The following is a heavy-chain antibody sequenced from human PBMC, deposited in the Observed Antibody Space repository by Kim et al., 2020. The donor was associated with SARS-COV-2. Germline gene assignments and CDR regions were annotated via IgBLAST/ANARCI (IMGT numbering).Heavy chain of an antibody. D-gene: IGHD6-13*01. V-gene: IGHV3-21*01. J-gene: IGHJ4*02. CDR2: ISSSSYI. CDR3: AREGDKSIAAAVYYFDY. CDR1: GFTFSSYS. Sequence: GGSLRLSCAASGFTFSSYSMNWVRQAPGKGLEWVSSISSSSYIYYADSVKGRFTISRDNAKNSLYLQMNSLRAEDTAVYYCAREGDKSIAAAVYYFDYWGQGTLSPSPQ.